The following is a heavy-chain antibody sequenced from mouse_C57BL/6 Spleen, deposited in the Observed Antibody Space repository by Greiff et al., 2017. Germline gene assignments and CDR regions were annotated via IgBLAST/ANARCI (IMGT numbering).Heavy chain of an antibody. J-gene: IGHJ2*01. CDR3: ARDRSYCGSSRGFDY. Sequence: EVKLMESEGGLVQPGSSMKLSCTASGFTFSDYYMAWVRQVPEKGLEWVANINYDGSSTYYLDSLKSRFIISRDNAKNIPYLQMSSLKSEDTATYYCARDRSYCGSSRGFDYWGQGTTLTVSS. CDR1: GFTFSDYY. CDR2: INYDGSST. D-gene: IGHD1-1*01. V-gene: IGHV5-16*01.